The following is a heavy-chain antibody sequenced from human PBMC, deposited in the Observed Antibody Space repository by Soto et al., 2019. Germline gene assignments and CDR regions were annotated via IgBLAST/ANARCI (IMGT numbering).Heavy chain of an antibody. V-gene: IGHV3-66*04. D-gene: IGHD2-15*01. Sequence: GGSLRLSCAASGFTVNSNYMSWVRQAPGKGLEWVSVIYSGGSTYYADSVKGRFTISRDNSKNTLYLQMNSLRAEDTAVYYCASQYCSGGSCYGWFDYWGQGTLVTVSS. CDR2: IYSGGST. CDR1: GFTVNSNY. CDR3: ASQYCSGGSCYGWFDY. J-gene: IGHJ4*02.